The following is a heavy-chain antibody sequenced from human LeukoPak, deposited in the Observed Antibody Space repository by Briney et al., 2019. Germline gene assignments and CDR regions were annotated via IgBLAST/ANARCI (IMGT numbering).Heavy chain of an antibody. CDR2: INPNSGGT. Sequence: VASVKVSCKASGYTFTGYYMHWVRQAPGQGLEWMGWINPNSGGTNYAQRFQGRVTMTRDTPISTAYMDLSRLRSDDTAVYYCARDDGYNFWRYYFDYWGQGTLVTVSS. J-gene: IGHJ4*02. D-gene: IGHD5-24*01. CDR1: GYTFTGYY. CDR3: ARDDGYNFWRYYFDY. V-gene: IGHV1-2*02.